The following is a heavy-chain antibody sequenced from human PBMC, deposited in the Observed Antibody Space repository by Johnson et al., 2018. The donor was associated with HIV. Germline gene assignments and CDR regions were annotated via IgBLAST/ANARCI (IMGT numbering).Heavy chain of an antibody. J-gene: IGHJ3*02. V-gene: IGHV3-30-3*01. CDR3: ARVPTSSGYHDAFDI. CDR1: GFTFSNSA. D-gene: IGHD3-22*01. Sequence: QVQLVESGGGVVQPGRALRLSCAASGFTFSNSAMHWVRQAPGKGLEWVAVISYDGDNIYYADSVKGRFTLSRDNAKNTLYLQMNSLRAEDTAVYYCARVPTSSGYHDAFDIWGQGTMVTVSS. CDR2: ISYDGDNI.